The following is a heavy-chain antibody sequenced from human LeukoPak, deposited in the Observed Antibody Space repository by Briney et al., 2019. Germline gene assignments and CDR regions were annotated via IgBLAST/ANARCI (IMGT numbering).Heavy chain of an antibody. CDR3: ARGGLSRGSGSD. CDR2: INHSGST. Sequence: SETLSLTCTVSGGSISSSSYYWGWIRQPPGKGLEWIGEINHSGSTNYNPSLKSRVTISVDTSKNQFSLKLSSVTAADTAVYYCARGGLSRGSGSDWGQGTLVTVSS. D-gene: IGHD3-10*01. V-gene: IGHV4-39*07. J-gene: IGHJ4*02. CDR1: GGSISSSSYY.